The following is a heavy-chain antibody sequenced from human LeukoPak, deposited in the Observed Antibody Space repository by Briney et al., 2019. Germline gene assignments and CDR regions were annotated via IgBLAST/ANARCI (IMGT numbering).Heavy chain of an antibody. D-gene: IGHD4-17*01. CDR3: ARTYGRGSLDY. Sequence: GGSLRPSCAASGFTFNNHNMDWVRQAPGKGLEWVSYISGSGDAIFYADSVQGRFTISRDNAKNSVYLQMNSLRAEDTAVYYCARTYGRGSLDYGGQGTLVTVSS. CDR2: ISGSGDAI. CDR1: GFTFNNHN. J-gene: IGHJ4*02. V-gene: IGHV3-48*01.